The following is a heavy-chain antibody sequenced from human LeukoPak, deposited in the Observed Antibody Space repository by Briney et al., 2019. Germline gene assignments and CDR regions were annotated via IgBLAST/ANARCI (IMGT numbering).Heavy chain of an antibody. CDR2: ISGSGGST. V-gene: IGHV3-23*01. CDR1: GFTFSNAW. CDR3: AVPHDSSRWVDWFDP. D-gene: IGHD3-22*01. Sequence: GGSLRLSCAASGFTFSNAWMSWVRQAPGKGLEWVSAISGSGGSTYYADSVKGRFTISRDNSKNTLYLQMNSLRAEDTAVYYCAVPHDSSRWVDWFDPWGQGTLVTVSS. J-gene: IGHJ5*02.